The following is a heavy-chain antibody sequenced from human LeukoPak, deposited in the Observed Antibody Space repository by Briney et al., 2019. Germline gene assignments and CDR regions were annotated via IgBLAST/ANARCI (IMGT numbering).Heavy chain of an antibody. CDR3: ARDFDYYGSGSYYNKDY. D-gene: IGHD3-10*01. J-gene: IGHJ4*02. CDR2: MNPNSGNT. CDR1: GYTFTSYD. Sequence: ASVKVSCKASGYTFTSYDINWVRQATGQGLEWMGWMNPNSGNTGYAQKFQGRVTMTRNTSISTAYVELSSLRSEDTAVYYCARDFDYYGSGSYYNKDYWGQGTLVTVSS. V-gene: IGHV1-8*01.